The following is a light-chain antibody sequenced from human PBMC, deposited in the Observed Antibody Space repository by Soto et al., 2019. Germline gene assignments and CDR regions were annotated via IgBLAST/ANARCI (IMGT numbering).Light chain of an antibody. V-gene: IGLV2-14*03. CDR1: SSDVGGNH. Sequence: QSALTQPASVSGSPGQSITLSCTGTSSDVGGNHVSWYQQHPGKAPRLIIYDVSNRPSGISNRFSGSKSDNTASLTISELQADDEADYYCSSHTSTSRYVFGTGTKLTVL. CDR3: SSHTSTSRYV. CDR2: DVS. J-gene: IGLJ1*01.